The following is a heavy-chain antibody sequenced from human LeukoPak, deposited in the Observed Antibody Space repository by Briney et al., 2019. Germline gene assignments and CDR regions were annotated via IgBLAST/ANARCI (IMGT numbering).Heavy chain of an antibody. CDR2: IYYSGST. CDR3: ARGNDFWSGRNNYGLDV. V-gene: IGHV4-31*03. D-gene: IGHD3-3*01. CDR1: GGSISSGGYY. Sequence: SQTLSLTCTVSGGSISSGGYYWSWIRQHPGKGLEWIGYIYYSGSTYYNPSLKSRVTISVDTSKSQFSLKLTSVTAADTAVYYCARGNDFWSGRNNYGLDVWGQGTTVTVSS. J-gene: IGHJ6*02.